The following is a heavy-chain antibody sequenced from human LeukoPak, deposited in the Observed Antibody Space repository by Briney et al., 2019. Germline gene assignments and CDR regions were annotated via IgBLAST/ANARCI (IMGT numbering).Heavy chain of an antibody. J-gene: IGHJ4*02. CDR2: IYYSRST. D-gene: IGHD3-22*01. V-gene: IGHV4-61*05. CDR3: ARIYYDSSGYVYYFDY. CDR1: GDSISSSTYF. Sequence: SETLSLTCTASGDSISSSTYFWGWIRQPPGKGLEWIGYIYYSRSTNYNPSLKSRVTISVDTSKNQFSLKLSSVTAEDTAVYYCARIYYDSSGYVYYFDYWGQGTLVTVSS.